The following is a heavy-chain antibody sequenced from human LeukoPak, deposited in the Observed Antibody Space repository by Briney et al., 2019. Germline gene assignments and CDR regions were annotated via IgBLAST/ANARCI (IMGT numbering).Heavy chain of an antibody. D-gene: IGHD3-22*01. Sequence: KPSETLSLTCTVSGGSISSSSYYWGWIRQPPGKGLEWIGSIYYSGSTYYNPSLKSRVTISVDTSKNQFSLKLSSVTAADTAVYYCARDMIVGRAIDYWGQGTLVTVSS. V-gene: IGHV4-39*07. CDR1: GGSISSSSYY. CDR2: IYYSGST. J-gene: IGHJ4*02. CDR3: ARDMIVGRAIDY.